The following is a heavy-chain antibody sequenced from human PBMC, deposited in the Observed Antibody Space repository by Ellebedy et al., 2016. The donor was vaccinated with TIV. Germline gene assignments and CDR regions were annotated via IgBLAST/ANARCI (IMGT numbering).Heavy chain of an antibody. V-gene: IGHV4-39*01. D-gene: IGHD2-21*02. CDR1: GGSISSSDYY. CDR2: FYYTGST. CDR3: ARQGSRDGLFDY. J-gene: IGHJ4*02. Sequence: MPGGSLRLSCTVSGGSISSSDYYWGWIRQPPGKGLEWIGSFYYTGSTYYNPSLKSRVTISVGTSKSQFSLKLSSVTAADTAVYYCARQGSRDGLFDYWGQGTLVTVSS.